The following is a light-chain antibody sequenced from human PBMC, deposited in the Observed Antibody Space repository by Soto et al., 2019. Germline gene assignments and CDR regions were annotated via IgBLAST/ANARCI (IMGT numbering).Light chain of an antibody. CDR1: QSISSW. Sequence: DIQMTQSPSTLSASVGDRVTITCRASQSISSWLAWYQQKPGKAPKLLIYKASSLESGVPSRFSGSGSGTGFTFTISSLQPEYIATYYCQQYDNLPLTFGRATKLDI. CDR2: KAS. J-gene: IGKJ4*01. V-gene: IGKV1-5*03. CDR3: QQYDNLPLT.